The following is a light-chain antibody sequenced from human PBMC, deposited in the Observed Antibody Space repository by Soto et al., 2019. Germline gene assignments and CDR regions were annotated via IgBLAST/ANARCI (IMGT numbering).Light chain of an antibody. CDR2: HTS. CDR3: LVYYGGTAV. Sequence: QAVVTQEPSLTVSPGGTVTLTCASTTGAVTSDNYPNWFQQKPGQAPRSLIYHTSNKHSWAPARFSGSVLGDKAALTLSGAQPEDEAEYYCLVYYGGTAVFGGGTKVTVL. V-gene: IGLV7-43*01. J-gene: IGLJ2*01. CDR1: TGAVTSDNY.